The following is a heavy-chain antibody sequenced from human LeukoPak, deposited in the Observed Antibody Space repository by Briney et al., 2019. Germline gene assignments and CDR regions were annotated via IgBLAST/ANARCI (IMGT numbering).Heavy chain of an antibody. D-gene: IGHD4-17*01. V-gene: IGHV3-30*18. CDR3: AKDRTTVTRWVDD. J-gene: IGHJ4*02. CDR2: ISYDGSNK. CDR1: GFTFSSYG. Sequence: GRSLRLSCAASGFTFSSYGMHWVRQAPGKGLEWVAVISYDGSNKYYADSAKGRFTISRDNSKKTLYLQMNSLRAEDTAVYYCAKDRTTVTRWVDDWGQGTLVTVSS.